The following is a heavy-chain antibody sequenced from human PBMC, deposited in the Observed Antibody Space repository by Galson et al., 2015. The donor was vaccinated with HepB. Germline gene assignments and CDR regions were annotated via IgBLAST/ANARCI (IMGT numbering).Heavy chain of an antibody. CDR1: GYTFTGDY. V-gene: IGHV1-2*02. CDR3: ASPERVVVTADTHAEYFQH. J-gene: IGHJ1*01. D-gene: IGHD2-21*02. CDR2: INPNSGGT. Sequence: SVKVSCKPSGYTFTGDYMHWVRQAPGQGLEWMGWINPNSGGTNYAQKFQGRVTMTRDTSIPTAYMELSSLRSDDTAVYYCASPERVVVTADTHAEYFQHWGQSTLVTVSS.